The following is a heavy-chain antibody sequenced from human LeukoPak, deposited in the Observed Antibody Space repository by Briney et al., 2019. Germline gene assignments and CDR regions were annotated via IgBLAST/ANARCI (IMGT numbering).Heavy chain of an antibody. J-gene: IGHJ5*02. Sequence: GGSLRLSCAASGFTFSSYGMSWVRQAPGKGLEWVSAISGSGGSTYYADSVKGRFTISRDNSKNTLYLQMNSLRAEDTAVYYCAKARAGLTGYYNAWGQGNLVTVSS. CDR1: GFTFSSYG. D-gene: IGHD3-9*01. CDR2: ISGSGGST. V-gene: IGHV3-23*01. CDR3: AKARAGLTGYYNA.